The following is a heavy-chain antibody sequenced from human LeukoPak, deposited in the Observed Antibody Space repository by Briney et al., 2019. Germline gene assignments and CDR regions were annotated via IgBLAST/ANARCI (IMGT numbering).Heavy chain of an antibody. J-gene: IGHJ4*02. CDR3: ASSYDTAMVH. D-gene: IGHD5-18*01. Sequence: SETLSLTCTVSGDSISSYYWGWLRQPPGKGLEWIGYIYNSGSTNYNPSLKSRVTISINTSKKQFSLKLSSVTAADTAVYYCASSYDTAMVHWGQGTLVTVSS. CDR1: GDSISSYY. V-gene: IGHV4-59*01. CDR2: IYNSGST.